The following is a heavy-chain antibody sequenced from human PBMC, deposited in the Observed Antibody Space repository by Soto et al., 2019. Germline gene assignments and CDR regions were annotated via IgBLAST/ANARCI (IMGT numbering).Heavy chain of an antibody. D-gene: IGHD6-13*01. CDR3: AKDPSSSWYSSWFDP. J-gene: IGHJ5*02. CDR1: GFTFDDYA. V-gene: IGHV3-9*01. CDR2: ISWNSGSI. Sequence: GGSXRLSCAASGFTFDDYAMHWVRQAPGKGLEWVSGISWNSGSIGYADSVKGRFTISRDNAKNSLYLQMNSLRAEDTALYYCAKDPSSSWYSSWFDPWGQGTLVTVSS.